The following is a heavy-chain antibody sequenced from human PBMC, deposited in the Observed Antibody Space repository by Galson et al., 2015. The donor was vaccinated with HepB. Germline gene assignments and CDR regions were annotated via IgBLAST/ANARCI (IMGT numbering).Heavy chain of an antibody. CDR2: IYYSGST. Sequence: ETLSLTCTVSGGSVSSGRYYWSWIRQPPGKGLEWIGYIYYSGSTNYNPTLKSRVTISVDTYKNQFSLKLSSVTAAATAVYYCARHLGKGRDAFDIWGQGTMVTVSS. CDR3: ARHLGKGRDAFDI. D-gene: IGHD3-16*01. CDR1: GGSVSSGRYY. V-gene: IGHV4-61*01. J-gene: IGHJ3*02.